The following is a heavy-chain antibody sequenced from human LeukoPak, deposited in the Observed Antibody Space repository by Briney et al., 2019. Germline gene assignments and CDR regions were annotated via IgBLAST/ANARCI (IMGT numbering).Heavy chain of an antibody. CDR3: ATSPPGHTNGWHYLHY. CDR1: GHTFTSHA. Sequence: GASVKVSCKASGHTFTSHAIIWVRQAPGQGLEWMGWTNTKTGNPTYAQGFTGRFVFSLDTSVSTTYLQITGLQAEDTAVYYCATSPPGHTNGWHYLHYWGQGTLVTVSS. CDR2: TNTKTGNP. D-gene: IGHD6-19*01. J-gene: IGHJ4*02. V-gene: IGHV7-4-1*02.